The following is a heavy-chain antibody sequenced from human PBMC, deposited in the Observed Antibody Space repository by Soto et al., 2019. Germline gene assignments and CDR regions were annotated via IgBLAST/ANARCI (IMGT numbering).Heavy chain of an antibody. Sequence: GESLKISCKGSGYNFASYWIGWVRQMPGKGLEWVGITYPDDSKTRYSPSFQGQVTISADESISTAYLQWSSLRASHTAIYYCARSLYSSAWYGFDHWGQGTLVTVSS. D-gene: IGHD6-19*01. CDR3: ARSLYSSAWYGFDH. V-gene: IGHV5-51*01. CDR1: GYNFASYW. J-gene: IGHJ4*02. CDR2: TYPDDSKT.